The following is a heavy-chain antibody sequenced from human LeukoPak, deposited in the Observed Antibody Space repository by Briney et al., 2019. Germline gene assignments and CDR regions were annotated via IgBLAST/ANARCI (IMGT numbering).Heavy chain of an antibody. CDR3: ARSPYYYYGMDV. V-gene: IGHV4-59*01. CDR2: IYYSGST. Sequence: SEILSLTCTVSGGSISGYYWSWIRQPPGKGLEWIGYIYYSGSTNYNPSLKSRVSISVDTSKNQFSLKVSSVTAADTAVYFCARSPYYYYGMDVWGQGTTVTVSS. J-gene: IGHJ6*02. CDR1: GGSISGYY.